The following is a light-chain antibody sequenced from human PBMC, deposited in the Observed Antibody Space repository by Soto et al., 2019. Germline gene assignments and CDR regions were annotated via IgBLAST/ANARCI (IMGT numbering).Light chain of an antibody. J-gene: IGKJ1*01. CDR2: DAS. CDR1: QSISSW. Sequence: DIQMTQSTSTLSASVGDRVTITFRASQSISSWLAWYQQKPGKAPKLLIYDASSLESGAPSRFSGSGSGTDFTLTISSLQPEDFATYYCLQDYNYPWTFGQGTKVDI. CDR3: LQDYNYPWT. V-gene: IGKV1-5*01.